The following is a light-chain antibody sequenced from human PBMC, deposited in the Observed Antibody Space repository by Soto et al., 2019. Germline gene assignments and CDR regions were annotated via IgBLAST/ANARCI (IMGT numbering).Light chain of an antibody. J-gene: IGLJ2*01. CDR2: VNI. CDR3: QSYDSSLSVV. V-gene: IGLV1-40*01. CDR1: SSSIGAGYD. Sequence: QSVLTQPPSVSGAPGQRVTISCTGSSSSIGAGYDVHWYQQLPGTAPKLLIYVNINRPSGVPDRFSGSKSGTSASLAITGLQAEDEADYYCQSYDSSLSVVFGGGTKLTVL.